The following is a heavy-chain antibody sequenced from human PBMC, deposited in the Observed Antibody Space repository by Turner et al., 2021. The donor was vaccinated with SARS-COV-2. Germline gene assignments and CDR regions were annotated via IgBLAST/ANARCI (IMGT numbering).Heavy chain of an antibody. D-gene: IGHD1-1*01. CDR2: SNNNNGDK. CDR3: ERGEGDNFDYFVY. J-gene: IGHJ4*02. CDR1: GYTFTDYN. V-gene: IGHV1-2*02. Sequence: QVQLVQSGADVKKPGASVQVFCQTSGYTFTDYNIYWMRQAPGQGLEWMGWSNNNNGDKVYAKNFNGRVTVTWDTSIGTAYMDLSRLTSDDTASYFCERGEGDNFDYFVYWGQGTLVTVSS.